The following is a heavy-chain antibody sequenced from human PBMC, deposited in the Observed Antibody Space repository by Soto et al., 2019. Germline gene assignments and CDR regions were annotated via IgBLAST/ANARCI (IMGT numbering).Heavy chain of an antibody. Sequence: SETLSLTCTVSGGSISSYYWSWIRQPPGKGLEWIGYIYYSGSTNYNPSLKNRVTISVDTSKNQFSLKLSSVTAADTAVYYCAKYGDYHYYYYMDVWGKGTTVTVSS. CDR3: AKYGDYHYYYYMDV. V-gene: IGHV4-59*08. CDR2: IYYSGST. D-gene: IGHD4-17*01. J-gene: IGHJ6*03. CDR1: GGSISSYY.